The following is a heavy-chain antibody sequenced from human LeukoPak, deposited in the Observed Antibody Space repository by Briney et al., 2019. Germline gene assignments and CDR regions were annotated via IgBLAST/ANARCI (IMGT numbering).Heavy chain of an antibody. J-gene: IGHJ4*02. D-gene: IGHD1-26*01. V-gene: IGHV3-23*01. CDR2: IGARGDVT. Sequence: GGSLRLSCTVSGYAFSGYAMSWVRQTPGKGPEWVSSIGARGDVTYSADSVKGRFTISRDNSKRTLFLQMNSLRAEDTAVYYCAKVHYTASFPGSFPGRNYFDSWGQGSLVTVSS. CDR3: AKVHYTASFPGSFPGRNYFDS. CDR1: GYAFSGYA.